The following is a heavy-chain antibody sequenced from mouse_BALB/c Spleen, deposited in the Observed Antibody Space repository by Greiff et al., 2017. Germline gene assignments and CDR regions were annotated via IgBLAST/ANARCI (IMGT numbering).Heavy chain of an antibody. J-gene: IGHJ2*01. V-gene: IGHV1S29*02. CDR1: GYTFTDYN. CDR3: ARQDYYRGSYFDY. D-gene: IGHD2-14*01. CDR2: IYPYNGGT. Sequence: VQLKESGPELVKPGASVKISCKASGYTFTDYNMHWVKQSHGKSLEWIGYIYPYNGGTGYNQKFKSKATLTVDNSSSTAYMELRSLTSEDSAVYYCARQDYYRGSYFDYWGQGTTLTVSS.